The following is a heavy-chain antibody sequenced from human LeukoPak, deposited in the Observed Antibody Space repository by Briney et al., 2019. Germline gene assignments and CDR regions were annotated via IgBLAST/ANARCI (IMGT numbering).Heavy chain of an antibody. J-gene: IGHJ4*02. CDR3: ARAVYYDILTGRTPVYFDY. CDR1: GFTFSSYW. V-gene: IGHV3-7*03. D-gene: IGHD3-9*01. Sequence: GGSLRLSCAASGFTFSSYWMSWVRQAPGKGLEWAANIKQDGSEKYYVDSVKGRFTISRDNAKNSLYLQMNSLRAEDTAVYYCARAVYYDILTGRTPVYFDYWGQGTLVTVSS. CDR2: IKQDGSEK.